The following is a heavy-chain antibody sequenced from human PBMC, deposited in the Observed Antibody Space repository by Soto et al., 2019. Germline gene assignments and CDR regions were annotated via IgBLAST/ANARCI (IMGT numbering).Heavy chain of an antibody. CDR3: ARWVGGSMYDNSGKYDS. J-gene: IGHJ5*01. CDR1: GFIFSGSG. CDR2: VSNDGIRK. Sequence: QVQLVESGGGVVQPGRSLRLTCAASGFIFSGSGMHWVRQARGKGLAWVALVSNDGIRKYYGDSVKGRFTISRDNAENKLYLQMNSLRAEDTAVYYCARWVGGSMYDNSGKYDSWGQGTLVTVSS. D-gene: IGHD3-22*01. V-gene: IGHV3-30*03.